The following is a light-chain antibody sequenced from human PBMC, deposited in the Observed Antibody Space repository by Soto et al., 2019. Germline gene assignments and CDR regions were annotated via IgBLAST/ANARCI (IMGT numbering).Light chain of an antibody. CDR2: EVS. V-gene: IGLV2-14*01. Sequence: QSALTQPASVSGSPGQSINISCTGTSSDVGGYNYVSWYQQQPGKAPKLMIYEVSNRPSGVSNRFSGSKSGNTASLTISGLQAEDEADYDCSSYTSSSTLDVFGTGTKLTVL. CDR3: SSYTSSSTLDV. J-gene: IGLJ1*01. CDR1: SSDVGGYNY.